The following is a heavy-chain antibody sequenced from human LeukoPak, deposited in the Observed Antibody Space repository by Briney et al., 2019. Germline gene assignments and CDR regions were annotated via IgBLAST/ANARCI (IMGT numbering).Heavy chain of an antibody. CDR2: ISVSSSYK. J-gene: IGHJ4*02. CDR3: ARDLVNTGMVGFDY. V-gene: IGHV3-21*01. CDR1: GFTFSSYA. D-gene: IGHD5-18*01. Sequence: PGGSLRLSCSASGFTFSSYAMHWVRQAPGMGLEWVSSISVSSSYKHYADSVKGRFTISRDNAKNSLYLQMNSLRAEDTAVYYCARDLVNTGMVGFDYWGQGTLVTVSS.